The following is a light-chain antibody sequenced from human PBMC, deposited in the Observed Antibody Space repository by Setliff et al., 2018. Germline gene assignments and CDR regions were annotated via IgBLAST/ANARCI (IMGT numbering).Light chain of an antibody. V-gene: IGLV2-14*01. CDR3: SSYTSSSTPVV. Sequence: QSVLAQPASVSGSPGQSITISCTGTSSDVGGYNYVSWYQQHPGKAPKLMIYEVSTRPSGVSNRFSGSKSGNTASLTISGLQAEDEADYYCSSYTSSSTPVVFGTGTKVTVL. CDR2: EVS. CDR1: SSDVGGYNY. J-gene: IGLJ1*01.